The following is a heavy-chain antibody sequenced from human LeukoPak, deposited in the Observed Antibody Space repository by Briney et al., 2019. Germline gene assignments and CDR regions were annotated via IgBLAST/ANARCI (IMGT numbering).Heavy chain of an antibody. V-gene: IGHV3-30*18. CDR1: GFTFSSYG. D-gene: IGHD2-15*01. Sequence: GRSLRLSCAASGFTFSSYGMHWVRQAPGKGLEWVAVISYDGSNKYYADSVKGRFTISRDNSKNTLYLQMNSLRAEDTAVYYCAQGAGYCSGGSCYSIDYWGQGTLDTVSS. CDR3: AQGAGYCSGGSCYSIDY. J-gene: IGHJ4*02. CDR2: ISYDGSNK.